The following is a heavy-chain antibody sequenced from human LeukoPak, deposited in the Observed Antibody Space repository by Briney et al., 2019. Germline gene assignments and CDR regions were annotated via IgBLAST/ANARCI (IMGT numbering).Heavy chain of an antibody. CDR1: GGTFSSYA. V-gene: IGHV1-69*13. D-gene: IGHD6-19*01. Sequence: SVKVSCKASGGTFSSYAISWVRQAPGQGLERMGGIIPIFGTANYAQKFQGRVTITADESTSTAYMELSSLRSEDTAVYYCARGRLDEQWPPPGGFDIWGQGTMGNGSS. J-gene: IGHJ3*02. CDR2: IIPIFGTA. CDR3: ARGRLDEQWPPPGGFDI.